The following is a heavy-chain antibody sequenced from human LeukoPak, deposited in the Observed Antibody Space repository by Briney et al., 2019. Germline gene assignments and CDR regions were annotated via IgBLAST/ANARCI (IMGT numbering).Heavy chain of an antibody. V-gene: IGHV1-2*02. D-gene: IGHD3-22*01. CDR2: TSPKSGYT. J-gene: IGHJ4*02. CDR3: ASPSYQSGGYYYFDF. CDR1: GYTFTDFY. Sequence: ASVKVSCKASGYTFTDFYVHWVRQAPGQGLEWMGWTSPKSGYTSYAQKFQDRVTLTRDTSINTAYMELNRLRSDDTAVYYCASPSYQSGGYYYFDFWGQGTLVTVSS.